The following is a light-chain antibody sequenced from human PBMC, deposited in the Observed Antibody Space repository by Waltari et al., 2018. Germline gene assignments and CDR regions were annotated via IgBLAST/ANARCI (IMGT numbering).Light chain of an antibody. CDR2: KAS. CDR3: QQYSSYRT. V-gene: IGKV1-5*03. J-gene: IGKJ1*01. Sequence: DIQMTQSPSTLSASVGDRVTITCRASQSISSWLAWYQQKPGKAPKLLIYKASSLEGGVPSRFSGSGSGTEFTLTISSLQPDDFATDYCQQYSSYRTFGQGTKVEIK. CDR1: QSISSW.